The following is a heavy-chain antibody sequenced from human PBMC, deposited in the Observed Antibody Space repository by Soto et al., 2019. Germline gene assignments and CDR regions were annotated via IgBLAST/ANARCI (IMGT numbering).Heavy chain of an antibody. CDR3: AGEGLGATTPFNC. Sequence: ASVKVSCKTSGYTFTSAGISWGRQAPGQGLQGMGWLSAFNGNTHYAQKFQGRVTMTTDTSTTTVYRELRSLTSGDTGVYCCAGEGLGATTPFNCWGQGNLVTV. V-gene: IGHV1-18*04. CDR1: GYTFTSAG. CDR2: LSAFNGNT. J-gene: IGHJ4*02. D-gene: IGHD1-26*01.